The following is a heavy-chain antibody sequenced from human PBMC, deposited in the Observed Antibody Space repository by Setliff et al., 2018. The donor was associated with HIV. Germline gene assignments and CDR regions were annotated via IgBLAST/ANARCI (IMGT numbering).Heavy chain of an antibody. J-gene: IGHJ4*02. V-gene: IGHV1-3*01. CDR1: GYTFSTYA. Sequence: ASVKVSCKASGYTFSTYAIHWVRQAPGQRLEWMGWINAGSGNTKYSQRFQGRVTITRDTSASTAYLELSSLRSEDAAVYYCARAGGLRMDRGVVSDYWGQGTLVTVSS. D-gene: IGHD3-10*01. CDR3: ARAGGLRMDRGVVSDY. CDR2: INAGSGNT.